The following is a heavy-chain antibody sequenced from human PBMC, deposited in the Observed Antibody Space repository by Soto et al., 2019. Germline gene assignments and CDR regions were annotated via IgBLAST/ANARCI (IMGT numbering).Heavy chain of an antibody. J-gene: IGHJ4*02. V-gene: IGHV3-23*01. Sequence: EVQLLESGGDLVQPGGSLRLSCTASGFTFSRYAMNWVRQAPGKGLECVSSISANGERTYYADSVKGRFIVYRDNSKSTLNLHMNSLRGEDTAIYFCARGSSCDDDCPSDYWGQGTLVTVSS. CDR1: GFTFSRYA. CDR3: ARGSSCDDDCPSDY. CDR2: ISANGERT. D-gene: IGHD2-21*01.